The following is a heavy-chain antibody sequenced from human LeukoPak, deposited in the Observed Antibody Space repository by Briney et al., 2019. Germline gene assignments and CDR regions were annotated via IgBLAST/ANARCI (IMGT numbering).Heavy chain of an antibody. V-gene: IGHV5-51*01. Sequence: GESLKISCKASGYTFTNYWIGWVRQLPGKGLEWMGVIYPDDSETRDSPSFQGQVTISADKSINTAYLQWSSLKASDTGFYYCARRKWGDFYSDSWGQGTLVTVSS. CDR2: IYPDDSET. J-gene: IGHJ4*02. CDR1: GYTFTNYW. CDR3: ARRKWGDFYSDS. D-gene: IGHD2-21*02.